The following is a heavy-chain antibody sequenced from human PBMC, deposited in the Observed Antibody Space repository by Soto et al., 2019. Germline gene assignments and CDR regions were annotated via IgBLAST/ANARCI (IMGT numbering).Heavy chain of an antibody. CDR2: ISWNSGSI. CDR3: AKDLIAVAGTDY. J-gene: IGHJ4*02. Sequence: PGGSLRLSCAASGFSFDDYAMHWVRQAPGKGLEWVSGISWNSGSIGYADSVKGRFTISRDNAKNSLYLQMNSLRAEDTALYYCAKDLIAVAGTDYWGQGTLVTVSS. D-gene: IGHD6-19*01. CDR1: GFSFDDYA. V-gene: IGHV3-9*01.